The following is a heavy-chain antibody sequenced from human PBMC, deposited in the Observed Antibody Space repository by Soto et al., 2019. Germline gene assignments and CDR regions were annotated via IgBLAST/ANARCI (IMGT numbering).Heavy chain of an antibody. CDR1: GFTFSSYA. Sequence: QVQLVESGGGVVQPGRSLRLSCAASGFTFSSYAMHWVRQAPGKGLEWVAVISYDGSNKYYADSVKGRFTISRDNSKNTLYLQMNSLRAEDTAVYYCASADYYAFDIWGQGTMVTVSS. CDR2: ISYDGSNK. J-gene: IGHJ3*02. CDR3: ASADYYAFDI. D-gene: IGHD4-17*01. V-gene: IGHV3-30-3*01.